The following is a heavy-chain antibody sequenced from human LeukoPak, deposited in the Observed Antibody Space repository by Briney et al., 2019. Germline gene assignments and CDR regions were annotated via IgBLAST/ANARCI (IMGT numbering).Heavy chain of an antibody. D-gene: IGHD4-17*01. CDR2: IWYDGSNK. CDR3: ARGRYGDVLFDY. V-gene: IGHV3-33*01. J-gene: IGHJ4*02. Sequence: GRSLRLSCAASGFTFSNYGMHCVRQAPGKGLEWVAVIWYDGSNKFYADSVKGRFTISRDNSKNTLYLQMKSLRAEDTAVYYCARGRYGDVLFDYWGQGTLVTVSS. CDR1: GFTFSNYG.